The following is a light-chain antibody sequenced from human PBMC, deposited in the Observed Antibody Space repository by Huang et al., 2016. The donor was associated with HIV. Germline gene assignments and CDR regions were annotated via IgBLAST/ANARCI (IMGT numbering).Light chain of an antibody. J-gene: IGKJ3*01. Sequence: EIVLTQSPGTLSLSPGERATLSCRSSQSVSNYLAWYQQKPGQAPMLLIYSASNRATDIPDRFSGGGSGTNFTLTISRLEPGDFAVYFCQQYGSSVFTFGPGTKVDIK. CDR1: QSVSNY. V-gene: IGKV3-20*01. CDR3: QQYGSSVFT. CDR2: SAS.